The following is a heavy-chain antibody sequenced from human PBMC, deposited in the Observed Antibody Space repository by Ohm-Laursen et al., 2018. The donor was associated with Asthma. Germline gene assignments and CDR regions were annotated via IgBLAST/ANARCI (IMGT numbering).Heavy chain of an antibody. CDR3: AKSRNYGKYYYYYGMDV. CDR2: ISYDGINK. V-gene: IGHV3-30*18. CDR1: GFTFDDYA. D-gene: IGHD1-7*01. Sequence: SLRLSCAASGFTFDDYAMHWVRQAPGKGLEWVAVISYDGINKDYADSMKGRFTISRDNSKNTLYLQMNSLRAEDTAVYYCAKSRNYGKYYYYYGMDVWGQGTTVTVSS. J-gene: IGHJ6*02.